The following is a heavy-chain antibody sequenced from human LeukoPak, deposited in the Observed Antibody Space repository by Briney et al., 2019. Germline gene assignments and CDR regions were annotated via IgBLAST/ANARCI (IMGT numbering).Heavy chain of an antibody. CDR3: ARESVEYDFWSGANWFDP. V-gene: IGHV4-59*01. CDR2: IYYSGST. D-gene: IGHD3-3*01. J-gene: IGHJ5*02. Sequence: PSETLSLTCTVSGGSISSYHWSWIRQPPGKGLEWIGYIYYSGSTNYNPSLKSRVTISVDTSKNQFSLKLSSVTAADTAVYYCARESVEYDFWSGANWFDPWGQGTLVTVSS. CDR1: GGSISSYH.